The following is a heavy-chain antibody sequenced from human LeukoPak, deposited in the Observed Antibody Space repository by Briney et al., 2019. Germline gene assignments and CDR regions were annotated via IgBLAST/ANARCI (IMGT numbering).Heavy chain of an antibody. CDR2: INAGNGNT. D-gene: IGHD2-8*01. CDR1: GYTFTSYA. Sequence: ASVKVSCKASGYTFTSYAMHWVRQAPGQRLEWMGWINAGNGNTKYSQEFQGRVTITRDMSTSTVYMELSSLRSEDTAVYYCARGNGYYYYYMDVWGKGTTVTVSS. V-gene: IGHV1-3*03. CDR3: ARGNGYYYYYMDV. J-gene: IGHJ6*03.